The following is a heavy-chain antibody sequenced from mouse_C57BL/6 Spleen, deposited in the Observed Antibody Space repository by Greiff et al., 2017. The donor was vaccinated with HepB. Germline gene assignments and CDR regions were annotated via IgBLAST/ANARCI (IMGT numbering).Heavy chain of an antibody. D-gene: IGHD2-4*01. V-gene: IGHV1-47*01. CDR3: AIQYYDYDEYYFDY. J-gene: IGHJ2*01. CDR1: GYTFTTYP. Sequence: LEESGAELVKPGASVKMSCKASGYTFTTYPIEWMKQNHGKSLEWIGNFHPYNDDTKYNEKFKGKATLTVEKSSSTVYLELSRLTSDDSAVYYCAIQYYDYDEYYFDYWGQGTTLTVSS. CDR2: FHPYNDDT.